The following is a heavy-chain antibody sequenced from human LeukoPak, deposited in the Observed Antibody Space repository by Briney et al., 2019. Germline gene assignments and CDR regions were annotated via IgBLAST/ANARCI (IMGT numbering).Heavy chain of an antibody. J-gene: IGHJ4*02. V-gene: IGHV1-18*01. D-gene: IGHD1-26*01. Sequence: GASVKVSCKASDYTFTNYGISWVRQAPGQGLEWMRWISAYNGNTNYAQKLQGRVTMTTDTSTSTAYMELRSLRSDDTAVYYCARVGGYSGSLWVFDYWGQGTLVTVSS. CDR3: ARVGGYSGSLWVFDY. CDR2: ISAYNGNT. CDR1: DYTFTNYG.